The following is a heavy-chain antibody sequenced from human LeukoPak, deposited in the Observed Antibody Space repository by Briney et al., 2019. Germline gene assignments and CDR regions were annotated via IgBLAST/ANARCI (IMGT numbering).Heavy chain of an antibody. D-gene: IGHD3-10*01. J-gene: IGHJ6*02. V-gene: IGHV1-3*01. CDR1: GYTFTSYA. CDR3: ARDGLLWFGELPHGMDV. CDR2: INAGNGNT. Sequence: ASVKVSCKASGYTFTSYAMHWVRQAPGQRLEWMGWINAGNGNTKYSQKFQGRVTITRDTSASTAYMELSSLRSEDTAVYYCARDGLLWFGELPHGMDVWGQGTTVTVSS.